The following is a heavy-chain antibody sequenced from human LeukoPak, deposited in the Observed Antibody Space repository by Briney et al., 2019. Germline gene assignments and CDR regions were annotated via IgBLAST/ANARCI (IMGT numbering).Heavy chain of an antibody. J-gene: IGHJ5*02. CDR2: ISSSSSTI. V-gene: IGHV3-48*02. CDR3: AREVVVAATDWFDP. CDR1: GFTFSSYS. D-gene: IGHD2-15*01. Sequence: GGSLRLSCAASGFTFSSYSMNWVRQAPGKGLEWVSYISSSSSTIYYADSVKGRFTISRDNAKNPLYLQMNSLRDEDTAVYYCAREVVVAATDWFDPWGQGTLVTVSS.